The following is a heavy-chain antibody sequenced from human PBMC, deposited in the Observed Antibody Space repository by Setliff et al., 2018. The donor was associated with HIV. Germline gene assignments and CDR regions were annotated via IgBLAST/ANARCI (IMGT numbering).Heavy chain of an antibody. J-gene: IGHJ5*02. Sequence: SETLSLTCVVSGYSISSGYYWGWIRQPPGTGLEWIGSFYHSTTYYNPSLKSRVTISVDTSKNQFFLKLISVTAADPAVYYCARYGGNSFWFDPWGQGTLVTVSS. V-gene: IGHV4-38-2*01. CDR1: GYSISSGYY. CDR3: ARYGGNSFWFDP. D-gene: IGHD2-21*01. CDR2: FYHSTT.